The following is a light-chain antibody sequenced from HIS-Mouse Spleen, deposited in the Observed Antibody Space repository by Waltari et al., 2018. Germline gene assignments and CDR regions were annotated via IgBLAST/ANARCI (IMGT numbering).Light chain of an antibody. CDR3: CSYAGSSTWV. Sequence: QSALTQPASVSGSPGQSITISCTGTSRDVGSYNLVPRYQQQPGKAPKLMIYEGSKRPSGVSNRFSGSKSGNTASLTISGLQAEDEADYYCCSYAGSSTWVFGGGTKLTVL. J-gene: IGLJ3*02. V-gene: IGLV2-23*01. CDR1: SRDVGSYNL. CDR2: EGS.